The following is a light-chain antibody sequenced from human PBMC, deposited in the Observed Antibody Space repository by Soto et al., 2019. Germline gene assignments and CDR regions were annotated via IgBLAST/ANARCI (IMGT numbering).Light chain of an antibody. V-gene: IGKV1-9*01. CDR1: QGISSY. J-gene: IGKJ1*01. CDR2: AAS. Sequence: DIQLTQSPSFLSASVGDRVTITCRASQGISSYLAWYQQKPGKAPKLLIYAASTLQSGVPSRFSGSGSGTEFTPTISSLQPEDFATYYCQQLNSYRTFGQGTKVESK. CDR3: QQLNSYRT.